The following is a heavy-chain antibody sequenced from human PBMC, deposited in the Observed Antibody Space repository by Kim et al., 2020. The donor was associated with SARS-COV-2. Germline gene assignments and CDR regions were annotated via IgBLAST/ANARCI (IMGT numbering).Heavy chain of an antibody. CDR1: GFTFSSYW. J-gene: IGHJ6*02. D-gene: IGHD3-10*01. Sequence: GGSLRLSCAASGFTFSSYWMSWVRQAPGKGLEWVANIKQDGSEKYYVDSVKGRFTISRDNAKNSLYLQMNSLRAEDTAVYYCARGGREVRGDPYYYGMDVWGQGTTVTVSS. CDR3: ARGGREVRGDPYYYGMDV. V-gene: IGHV3-7*01. CDR2: IKQDGSEK.